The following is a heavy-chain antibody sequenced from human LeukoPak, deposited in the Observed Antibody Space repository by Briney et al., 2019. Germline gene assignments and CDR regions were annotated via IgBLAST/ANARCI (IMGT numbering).Heavy chain of an antibody. V-gene: IGHV3-21*01. D-gene: IGHD6-13*01. CDR1: GFTFSSYS. Sequence: PGGSLRLSCAASGFTFSSYSMNWVRRAPGKGLEWVSSISSSSSYIYYADLVKGRFTISRDNAKNSLYLQMNSLRAEDTAVYYCARGTQYSSSFDYWGQGTLVTVSS. J-gene: IGHJ4*02. CDR3: ARGTQYSSSFDY. CDR2: ISSSSSYI.